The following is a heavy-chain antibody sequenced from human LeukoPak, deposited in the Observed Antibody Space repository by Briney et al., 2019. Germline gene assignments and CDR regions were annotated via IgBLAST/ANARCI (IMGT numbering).Heavy chain of an antibody. CDR3: VRERQYGSGSFHTFDY. CDR2: IKQGGSEK. Sequence: QPGGSLRLSRVASGFTFSNFYMNWVRQAPGKGLEWVANIKQGGSEKYYVDSVKGRFTTSRDNAKNSLYLQMNSLSAEDTAVYYCVRERQYGSGSFHTFDYWGQGTLVTVSS. D-gene: IGHD3-10*01. J-gene: IGHJ4*02. V-gene: IGHV3-7*04. CDR1: GFTFSNFY.